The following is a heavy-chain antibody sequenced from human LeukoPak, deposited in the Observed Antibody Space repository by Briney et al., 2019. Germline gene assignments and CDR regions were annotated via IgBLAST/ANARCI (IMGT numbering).Heavy chain of an antibody. J-gene: IGHJ5*02. V-gene: IGHV6-1*01. D-gene: IGHD6-25*01. Sequence: SQTLSLTCAISGDSFSSNSVTWNWIRQSPSRGLEWLGRTYYRSTWYNDYAVSVRGRITVNPDTSKNQFSLHLNSVTAADTAVYYCARAEGSSGLPWWFDPWGQGTLVTVSS. CDR2: TYYRSTWYN. CDR3: ARAEGSSGLPWWFDP. CDR1: GDSFSSNSVT.